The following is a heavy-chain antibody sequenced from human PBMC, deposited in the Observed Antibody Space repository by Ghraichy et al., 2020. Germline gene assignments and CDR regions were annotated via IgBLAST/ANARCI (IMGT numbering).Heavy chain of an antibody. D-gene: IGHD4-17*01. CDR2: ISSSSSYI. CDR1: GFTFSSYS. Sequence: GGSLRLSCAASGFTFSSYSMNWVRQAPGKGLEWVSSISSSSSYIYYADSVKGRFTISRDNAKNSLYLQMNSLRAEDTAVYYCARDPGKTVTPTYWGQGTLVTVSS. J-gene: IGHJ4*02. CDR3: ARDPGKTVTPTY. V-gene: IGHV3-21*01.